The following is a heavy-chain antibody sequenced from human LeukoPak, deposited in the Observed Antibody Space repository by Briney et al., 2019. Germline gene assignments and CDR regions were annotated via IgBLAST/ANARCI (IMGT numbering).Heavy chain of an antibody. CDR3: ARDREGHSSGWDLFDY. CDR2: INPNSGGT. D-gene: IGHD6-19*01. CDR1: GYTFTGYY. J-gene: IGHJ4*02. Sequence: RASVKVSCKASGYTFTGYYMHWVRQAPGQGLEWMGWINPNSGGTNYAQKFQGRVTMTRDTSISTAYMELSRLRSDDTAVYYCARDREGHSSGWDLFDYWGQGTLVTVSS. V-gene: IGHV1-2*02.